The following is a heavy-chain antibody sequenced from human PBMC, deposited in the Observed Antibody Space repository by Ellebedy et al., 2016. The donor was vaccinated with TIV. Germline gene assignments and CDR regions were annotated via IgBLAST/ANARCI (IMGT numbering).Heavy chain of an antibody. V-gene: IGHV1-24*01. J-gene: IGHJ3*02. Sequence: ASVKVSXXVSGYTLTELSMHWVRQAPGKGLEWMGGFDPEDGETIYAQKFQGRVTMTEDTSTDTAYMELSSLRSEDTAVYYCATLLWMPQDAFDIWGQGTMVTVSS. CDR3: ATLLWMPQDAFDI. CDR1: GYTLTELS. D-gene: IGHD5-12*01. CDR2: FDPEDGET.